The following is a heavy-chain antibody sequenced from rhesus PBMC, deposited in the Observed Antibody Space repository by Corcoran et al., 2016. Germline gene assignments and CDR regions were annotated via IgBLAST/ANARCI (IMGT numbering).Heavy chain of an antibody. J-gene: IGHJ4*01. D-gene: IGHD6-25*01. V-gene: IGHV4-160*01. CDR1: GGSISSNY. Sequence: QVQLQQWGEGLVKPSETLSLTCAVYGGSISSNYWSWIRQPPGKGLEWIGRIRSGGITNYNPSLKSRDTISIDTSKNQCSLKLSSVTAADTAVYYCASSPSGSWDYFDHWGQGVLVTVSS. CDR3: ASSPSGSWDYFDH. CDR2: IRSGGIT.